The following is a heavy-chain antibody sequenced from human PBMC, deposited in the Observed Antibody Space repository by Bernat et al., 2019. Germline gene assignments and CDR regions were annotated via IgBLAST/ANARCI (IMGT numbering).Heavy chain of an antibody. Sequence: EVQLVESGGGLVQPGGSLRLSCAASGFTFTNYAMHWVRQAPGKGLEFVSVISSFGSSISYANSVKGRFTISRDNSKNSLYLQMGSLGAEDMAVYFCARGGLVVLAPADYWGQGTLVTVSS. CDR3: ARGGLVVLAPADY. J-gene: IGHJ4*02. CDR1: GFTFTNYA. V-gene: IGHV3-64*01. D-gene: IGHD2-15*01. CDR2: ISSFGSSI.